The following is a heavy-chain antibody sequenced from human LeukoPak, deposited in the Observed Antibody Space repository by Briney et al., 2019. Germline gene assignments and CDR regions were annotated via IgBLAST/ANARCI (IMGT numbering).Heavy chain of an antibody. D-gene: IGHD2-2*01. V-gene: IGHV3-11*01. J-gene: IGHJ4*02. CDR2: ISSSGSTI. CDR3: ARDRVPAPTIGVDY. Sequence: PGGSLRLSCAASGFTFSDYYMSWIRQAPGKGLEWVSYISSSGSTIYYADSVKGRFTISRDNAKNSLYLQMNSLRAEDTAVYCCARDRVPAPTIGVDYWGQGTLVTVSS. CDR1: GFTFSDYY.